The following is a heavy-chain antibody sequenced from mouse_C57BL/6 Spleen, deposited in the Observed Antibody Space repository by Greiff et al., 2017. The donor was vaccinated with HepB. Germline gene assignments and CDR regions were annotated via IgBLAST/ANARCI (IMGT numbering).Heavy chain of an antibody. CDR1: GFSLTSYA. CDR3: ARSNLYFDV. V-gene: IGHV2-9-1*01. J-gene: IGHJ1*03. CDR2: IWTGGGT. Sequence: VKVEESGPGLVAPSQSLSITCPVTGFSLTSYAISWVRQPPGKGLEWLGVIWTGGGTNYNSALKSRRSISKDNSKSQVFLTMNSLQTDDTARYYCARSNLYFDVWGTGTTVTVSS.